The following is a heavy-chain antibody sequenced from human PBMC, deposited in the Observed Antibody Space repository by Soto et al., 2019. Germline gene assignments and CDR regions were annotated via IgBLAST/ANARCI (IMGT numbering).Heavy chain of an antibody. J-gene: IGHJ6*02. CDR1: GGSISSYY. CDR2: IYYNGYT. D-gene: IGHD4-17*01. CDR3: ARDSWGDYRHSYYYGSAV. Sequence: SVTLSLTCTVSGGSISSYYWSWIRQTQGKGLEWIGFIYYNGYTNYNPSLKSRVTISVDTSQKQFSLKLSSVTAADTAVYYCARDSWGDYRHSYYYGSAVLVRGTTVIGSS. V-gene: IGHV4-59*01.